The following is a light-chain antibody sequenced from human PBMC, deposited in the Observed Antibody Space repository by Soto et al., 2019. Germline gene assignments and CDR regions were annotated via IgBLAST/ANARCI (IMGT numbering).Light chain of an antibody. CDR1: KLGDKY. CDR3: QAWDSSTYV. J-gene: IGLJ1*01. V-gene: IGLV3-1*01. CDR2: QDS. Sequence: SYELTQPPSVSVSPGQTASITCSGEKLGDKYACWYQQKPRQSPVLVIYQDSKRPSGIPERFSGPNSGNTATLTISGTQAMDEADYYCQAWDSSTYVFGTGTKVTVL.